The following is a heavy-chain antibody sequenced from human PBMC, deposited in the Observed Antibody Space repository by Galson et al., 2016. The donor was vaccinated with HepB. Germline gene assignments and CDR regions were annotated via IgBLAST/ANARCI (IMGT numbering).Heavy chain of an antibody. CDR1: GDSFTNNNW. J-gene: IGHJ4*02. V-gene: IGHV4-4*01. D-gene: IGHD3-10*01. Sequence: ETLSLPCAVSGDSFTNNNWWTWVRQPPGKGLEWIGDIFHTERTSYNPSLQSRISISVDTSNSHFFLELTSVTAADTAFSFCRAKIRGGPDFWGQGTLVTVAS. CDR3: RAKIRGGPDF. CDR2: IFHTERT.